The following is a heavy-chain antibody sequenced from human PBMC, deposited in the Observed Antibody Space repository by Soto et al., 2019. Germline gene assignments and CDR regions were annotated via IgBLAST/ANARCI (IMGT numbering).Heavy chain of an antibody. CDR3: ARDRAGLTGYYFDY. CDR1: GFTFSSYA. CDR2: ISYDGSNK. Sequence: GGSLRLSCAASGFTFSSYAMHWVRQAPGKGLEWVAVISYDGSNKYYADSVKGRFTISRDNSKNTLYLQMNSLRAEDTAVYYCARDRAGLTGYYFDYWGQGTLVTVSS. D-gene: IGHD3-9*01. V-gene: IGHV3-30-3*01. J-gene: IGHJ4*02.